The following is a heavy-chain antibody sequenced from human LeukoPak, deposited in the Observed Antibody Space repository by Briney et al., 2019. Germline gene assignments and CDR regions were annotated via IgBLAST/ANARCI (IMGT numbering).Heavy chain of an antibody. J-gene: IGHJ5*02. CDR2: INNDGSYA. V-gene: IGHV3-74*01. CDR1: GIAFSNHW. CDR3: ARDRPHNWFDP. Sequence: GGSLRLSCAASGIAFSNHWMHWVRQAPGKGLEWVSWINNDGSYAVYADSVRARFAISRDNAKNTLYLQMNSLRPEDTAVYYCARDRPHNWFDPWGQGTLVTVSS.